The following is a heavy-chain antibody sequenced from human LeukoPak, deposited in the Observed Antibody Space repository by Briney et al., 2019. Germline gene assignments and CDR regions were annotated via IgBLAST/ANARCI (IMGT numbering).Heavy chain of an antibody. J-gene: IGHJ4*02. CDR2: VYPIASDT. CDR3: VRGGGDSGDFDY. Sequence: GESLKISCKGSGFIFTDYWIGWVRLMPGKGLEWMAIVYPIASDTRYTPSFEGQVTTSADRSISSAYLQLRSLQASDTAMYYCVRGGGDSGDFDYWGQGTLVTVSS. D-gene: IGHD2-21*02. V-gene: IGHV5-51*01. CDR1: GFIFTDYW.